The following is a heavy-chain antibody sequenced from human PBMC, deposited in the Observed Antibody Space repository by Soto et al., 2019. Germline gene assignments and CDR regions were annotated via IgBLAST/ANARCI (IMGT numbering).Heavy chain of an antibody. CDR3: ARVTAGRYYDSSGYYYYYYYYGMDV. J-gene: IGHJ6*02. D-gene: IGHD3-22*01. CDR2: INSDGSST. CDR1: GFTFSSYW. V-gene: IGHV3-74*01. Sequence: PGGSLRLSCAASGFTFSSYWMHWVRQAPGKGLVWVSRINSDGSSTSYADSVKGRFTISRDNAKNTLYLQMNSLRAEDTAVYYCARVTAGRYYDSSGYYYYYYYYGMDVWGQGTTVTVSS.